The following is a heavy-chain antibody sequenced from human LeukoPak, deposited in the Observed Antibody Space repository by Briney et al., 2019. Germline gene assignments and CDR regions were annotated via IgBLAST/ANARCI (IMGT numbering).Heavy chain of an antibody. J-gene: IGHJ4*02. V-gene: IGHV3-23*01. CDR3: GRAGGYYGSGVFYD. D-gene: IGHD3-10*01. Sequence: GGSLRLSCAASGFTFSSYAMSWVRQAPGKGLEWVSAISGRADRTYYADSVKGRFTISRDNAKNTLYLQMNSLRAEDTAVYYCGRAGGYYGSGVFYDWGQGTLVTVSS. CDR2: ISGRADRT. CDR1: GFTFSSYA.